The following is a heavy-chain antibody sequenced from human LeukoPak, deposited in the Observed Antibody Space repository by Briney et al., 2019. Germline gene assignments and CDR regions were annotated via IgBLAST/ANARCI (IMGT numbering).Heavy chain of an antibody. D-gene: IGHD5-12*01. CDR2: ISSSSSYI. Sequence: GGSLRLSCAASGFIFSTYSMNWVRQAPGKGLEWVSSISSSSSYIYYADSVKGRFTISRDNAKNSLYLQMNSLRAEDTAVYYCAREKMDIVATIRRSSDFYYYYYMDVWGKGTTVTVSS. CDR1: GFIFSTYS. V-gene: IGHV3-21*01. J-gene: IGHJ6*03. CDR3: AREKMDIVATIRRSSDFYYYYYMDV.